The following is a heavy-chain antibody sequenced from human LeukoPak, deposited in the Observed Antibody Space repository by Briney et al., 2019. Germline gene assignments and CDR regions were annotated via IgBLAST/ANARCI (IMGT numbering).Heavy chain of an antibody. CDR3: ARKRWGLDI. Sequence: PSETLSLTCTVSGGSISSSSYYLGWIRQPPRKGLEWIGSIYYSGSTYYNPSLKSRVTISVDTSKNQFSLKLSSVTAADTAVYYCARKRWGLDIWGQGTMVTVSS. D-gene: IGHD4-23*01. V-gene: IGHV4-39*01. CDR2: IYYSGST. J-gene: IGHJ3*02. CDR1: GGSISSSSYY.